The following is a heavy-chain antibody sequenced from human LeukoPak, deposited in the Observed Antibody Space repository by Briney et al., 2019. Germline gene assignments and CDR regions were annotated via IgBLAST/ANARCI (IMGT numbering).Heavy chain of an antibody. V-gene: IGHV3-21*01. D-gene: IGHD1-26*01. CDR2: ISSSSSYI. Sequence: PGGSLRLSCAASGFTFSSYSMNWVRQAPGKGLEWVSSISSSSSYIYYADSVKGRFTISRDNAKNSLYLQMNSLRAEDTAVYYCARDQEGENWFDPWGQGTLVTVSS. J-gene: IGHJ5*02. CDR3: ARDQEGENWFDP. CDR1: GFTFSSYS.